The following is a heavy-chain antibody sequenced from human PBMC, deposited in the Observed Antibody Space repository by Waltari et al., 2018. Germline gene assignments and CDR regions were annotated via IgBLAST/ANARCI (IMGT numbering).Heavy chain of an antibody. CDR1: GFTFSSYA. J-gene: IGHJ6*02. CDR3: AKELFSYGGNPPERVHGMDV. Sequence: VQLLESGGGLVQPGGSLRLSCAASGFTFSSYAMSWVRQAPGKGREWVSAISGSGGSTYCADSGKGRFTISRDNSKNTLYRQMNSLRAEDTAVYYCAKELFSYGGNPPERVHGMDVWGQGTTVTVSS. CDR2: ISGSGGST. V-gene: IGHV3-23*01. D-gene: IGHD4-17*01.